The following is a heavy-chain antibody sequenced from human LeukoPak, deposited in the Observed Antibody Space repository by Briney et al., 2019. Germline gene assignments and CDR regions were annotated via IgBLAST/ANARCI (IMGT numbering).Heavy chain of an antibody. CDR1: GGSISSSNW. D-gene: IGHD6-13*01. CDR3: ARRWGYSSSWTLWFDP. Sequence: SGTLSLTCAVSGGSISSSNWWSWVRQPPGKGLEWIGEIYHSGSTNYNPSLKSRVTISVDTSKNQFSLKLSSVTAADTAVYYCARRWGYSSSWTLWFDPWGQGTLVTVSS. CDR2: IYHSGST. J-gene: IGHJ5*02. V-gene: IGHV4-4*02.